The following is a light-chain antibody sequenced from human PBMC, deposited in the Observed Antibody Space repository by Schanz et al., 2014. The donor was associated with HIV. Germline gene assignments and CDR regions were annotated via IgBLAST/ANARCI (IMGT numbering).Light chain of an antibody. CDR3: QQYGTLPWT. J-gene: IGKJ1*01. V-gene: IGKV3-20*01. CDR1: QRLSSAY. CDR2: ATS. Sequence: EIVLTQSPGSLSLSPGGRATLSCGASQRLSSAYLAWYQQKRDQPPRLVIYATSTRAAGIPDRFSGTGSGTEFTLTITRAEPEDFAMYYCQQYGTLPWTFGQGTQVEVK.